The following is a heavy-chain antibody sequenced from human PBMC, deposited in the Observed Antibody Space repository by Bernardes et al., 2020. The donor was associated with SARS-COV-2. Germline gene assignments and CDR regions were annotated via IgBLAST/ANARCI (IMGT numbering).Heavy chain of an antibody. V-gene: IGHV4-4*07. CDR3: ARDASSGWYRSTYGMDV. J-gene: IGHJ6*02. D-gene: IGHD6-19*01. Sequence: ETLSLTCTVSGGSISSYYWSWIRQPAGKGLEWIGRIYTSGSTNYNPSLKSRVTMSVDTSKNQFSLKLSSVTAADTAVYYCARDASSGWYRSTYGMDVWGQGTTVTVSS. CDR2: IYTSGST. CDR1: GGSISSYY.